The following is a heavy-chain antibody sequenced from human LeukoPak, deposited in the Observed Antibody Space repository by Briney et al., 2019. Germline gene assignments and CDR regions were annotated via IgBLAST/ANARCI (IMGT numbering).Heavy chain of an antibody. CDR3: ARGVSSWYDYYFDY. Sequence: GGSLRLSCAASGFTFSSYAMHWVRQAPGKGLEWVAVISYDGSNKYYADSVKGRFTISRDNSKNTLYLQMNSLRAEDTAVYYCARGVSSWYDYYFDYWGQGTLVTVSS. D-gene: IGHD6-13*01. J-gene: IGHJ4*02. CDR2: ISYDGSNK. CDR1: GFTFSSYA. V-gene: IGHV3-30*01.